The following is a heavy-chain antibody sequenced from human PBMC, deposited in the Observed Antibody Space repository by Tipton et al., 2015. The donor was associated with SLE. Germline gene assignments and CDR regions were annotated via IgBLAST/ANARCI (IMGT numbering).Heavy chain of an antibody. CDR1: GGSISSHY. V-gene: IGHV4-59*11. CDR3: ARLGITPHWYFDL. J-gene: IGHJ2*01. Sequence: TLSLTCTVSGGSISSHYWSWIRQPPGKGLEWIGYIYYSGSTNYNPSLKSRVTISVDTSKNQFSLKLSSVTAADTAVYYCARLGITPHWYFDLWGRGTLVTVS. CDR2: IYYSGST.